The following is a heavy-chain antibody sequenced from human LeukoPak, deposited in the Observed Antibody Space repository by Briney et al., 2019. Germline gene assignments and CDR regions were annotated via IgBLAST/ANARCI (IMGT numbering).Heavy chain of an antibody. CDR3: ARCRVYSISWCDAFDI. CDR2: INPNSGGT. D-gene: IGHD6-13*01. J-gene: IGHJ3*02. Sequence: ASVKASCKASEYTFTGYYMHWVRQAPGQGLEWMGWINPNSGGTNYAQKFQGRVTMTRDTSISTAYMELSRLRSDDTAVYYCARCRVYSISWCDAFDIWGQGTMVTVSS. V-gene: IGHV1-2*02. CDR1: EYTFTGYY.